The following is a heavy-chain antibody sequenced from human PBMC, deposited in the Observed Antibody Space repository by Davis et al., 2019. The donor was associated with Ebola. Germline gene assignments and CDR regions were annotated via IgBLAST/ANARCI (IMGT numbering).Heavy chain of an antibody. Sequence: GESLKISCAASGFTFDDYAMHWVRQAPGKGLEWVSAISGSGGSTYYADSVKGRFTISRDNSKNTLYLQMNSLRAEDTAVYYYAKDLSFVVVPAAIPLSWYYYGMDVWGQGTTVTVSS. CDR2: ISGSGGST. J-gene: IGHJ6*02. CDR1: GFTFDDYA. CDR3: AKDLSFVVVPAAIPLSWYYYGMDV. D-gene: IGHD2-2*01. V-gene: IGHV3-23*01.